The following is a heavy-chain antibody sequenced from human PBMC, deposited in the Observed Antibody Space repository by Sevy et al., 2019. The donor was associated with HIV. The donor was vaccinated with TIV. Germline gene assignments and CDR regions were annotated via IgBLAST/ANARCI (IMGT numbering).Heavy chain of an antibody. CDR3: AIIGSQLWDRPDMDV. Sequence: GGSLRLSCAVSGFTFSNYAMSWVRQAPGKGLEWVSAISGRDTGTFYAESVKGRFTISRDNSKNTLYLQMNSLRAEDTAIYYCAIIGSQLWDRPDMDVWGQGTTVTVSS. CDR2: ISGRDTGT. J-gene: IGHJ6*02. D-gene: IGHD5-18*01. V-gene: IGHV3-23*01. CDR1: GFTFSNYA.